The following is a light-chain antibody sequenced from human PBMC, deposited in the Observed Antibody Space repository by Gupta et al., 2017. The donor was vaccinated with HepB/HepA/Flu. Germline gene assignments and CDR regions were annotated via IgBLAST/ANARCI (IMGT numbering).Light chain of an antibody. CDR1: QSVLYSSNNKNY. J-gene: IGKJ1*01. Sequence: DLVMPQSPDSLAVSLGERATINCKSSQSVLYSSNNKNYSAWYQQKPGQPPKLLIYWASTRESGVPDRFSGSGSGTDFTLTISSLQAEDVAVYYCQQYYSTPRTFGQGTKVEIK. CDR3: QQYYSTPRT. CDR2: WAS. V-gene: IGKV4-1*01.